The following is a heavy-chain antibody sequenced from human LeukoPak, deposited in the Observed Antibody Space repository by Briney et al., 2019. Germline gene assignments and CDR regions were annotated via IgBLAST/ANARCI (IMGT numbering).Heavy chain of an antibody. D-gene: IGHD3-22*01. Sequence: SETLSLTCAVYGGSFSGYYWSRIRQPPGKGLEWIGEINHSGSTNYNPSLKSRVTISVDTSKNQFSLKLSSVTAADTAVYYCASRHNVYDSSGPLDYWGQGTLVTVSS. V-gene: IGHV4-34*01. J-gene: IGHJ4*02. CDR1: GGSFSGYY. CDR2: INHSGST. CDR3: ASRHNVYDSSGPLDY.